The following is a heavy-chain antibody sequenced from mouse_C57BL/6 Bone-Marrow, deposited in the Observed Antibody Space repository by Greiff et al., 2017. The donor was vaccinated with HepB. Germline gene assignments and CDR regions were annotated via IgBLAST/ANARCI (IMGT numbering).Heavy chain of an antibody. Sequence: VKLQQPGAELVKPGASVKLSCKASGYTFTSYWMQWVKQRPGQGLAWIGEIDPSDSYINYNQKFRGKATLTVDTSSSTAYMRLSSLTAEDSAVYYCASGIKTDFDYWGEGTTLTVSS. D-gene: IGHD2-4*01. CDR1: GYTFTSYW. CDR2: IDPSDSYI. V-gene: IGHV1-50*01. J-gene: IGHJ2*01. CDR3: ASGIKTDFDY.